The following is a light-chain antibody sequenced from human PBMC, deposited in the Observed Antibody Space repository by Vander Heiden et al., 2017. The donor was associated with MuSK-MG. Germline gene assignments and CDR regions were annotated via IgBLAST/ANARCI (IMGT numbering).Light chain of an antibody. J-gene: IGLJ3*02. CDR1: SSDVGGYNY. V-gene: IGLV2-14*01. CDR3: GSHTSSNTWV. CDR2: DVY. Sequence: QSALTQPASVSGSPGQSITISCTGTSSDVGGYNYVSWFQQHPGKVHKVLISDVYNRPAGVANRFSGSKSGNAASLTISGLQAEDEADYYCGSHTSSNTWVFGGGTKLTV.